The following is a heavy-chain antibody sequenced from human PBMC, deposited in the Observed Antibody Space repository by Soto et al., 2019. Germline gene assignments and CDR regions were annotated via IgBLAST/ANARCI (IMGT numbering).Heavy chain of an antibody. J-gene: IGHJ4*02. CDR2: VFHSGNT. V-gene: IGHV4-38-2*01. CDR3: ARTHYFDY. CDR1: GYSISSGFY. Sequence: PSETLSLTCAVSGYSISSGFYWGWIRQPPGKGLEWIGSVFHSGNTYYNPSPESRVTISVDTSKNQFFLKLTSVTAADTAVYYCARTHYFDYWGPGTLVTVSS.